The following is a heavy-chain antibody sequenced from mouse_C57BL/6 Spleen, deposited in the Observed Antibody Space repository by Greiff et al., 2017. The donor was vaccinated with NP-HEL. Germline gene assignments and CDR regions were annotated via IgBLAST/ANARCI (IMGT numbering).Heavy chain of an antibody. CDR3: AKNWVYYAMDY. V-gene: IGHV5-17*01. J-gene: IGHJ4*01. Sequence: EVKLVESGGGLVKPGGSLKLSCAASGFTFSDYGMHWVRQAPEKGLEWVAYISSGSSTIYYADTVKGRFTISRDNAKNPLFLQMTSLRSEDTAMYYCAKNWVYYAMDYWGQGTSVTVSS. D-gene: IGHD4-1*01. CDR2: ISSGSSTI. CDR1: GFTFSDYG.